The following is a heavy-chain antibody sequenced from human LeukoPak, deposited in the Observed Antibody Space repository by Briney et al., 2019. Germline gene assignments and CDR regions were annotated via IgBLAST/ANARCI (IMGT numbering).Heavy chain of an antibody. CDR3: AKVYDFWSGYLTENYFDY. D-gene: IGHD3-3*01. CDR1: GFTFSSYA. V-gene: IGHV3-23*01. J-gene: IGHJ4*02. CDR2: ISGSGGST. Sequence: GGSLRLSCAASGFTFSSYAMSWVRQAPGKGLEWVSAISGSGGSTYYADSVKSRFTISRDNSKNTLYLQMNSLRAEDTAVYYCAKVYDFWSGYLTENYFDYWGQGTLVTVSS.